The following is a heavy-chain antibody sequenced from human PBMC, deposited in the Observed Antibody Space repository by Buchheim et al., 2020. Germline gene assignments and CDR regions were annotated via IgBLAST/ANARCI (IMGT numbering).Heavy chain of an antibody. CDR3: ARQGHYGDYDN. D-gene: IGHD4-17*01. V-gene: IGHV4-59*08. Sequence: QVQLQESGPGLVKPSETLSLTCTVSGGSISSYYWSWIRQPPGGGLECIAYIHYSGSTNYNPSLKSRVTISVDTSKHQFSLKVSSVTAADAAVYYCARQGHYGDYDNWGQGTL. CDR2: IHYSGST. CDR1: GGSISSYY. J-gene: IGHJ4*02.